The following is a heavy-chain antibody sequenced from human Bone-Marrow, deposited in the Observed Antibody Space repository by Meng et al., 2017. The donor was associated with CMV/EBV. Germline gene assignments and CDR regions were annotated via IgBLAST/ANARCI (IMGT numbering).Heavy chain of an antibody. D-gene: IGHD2-15*01. CDR2: ISSTSGYI. CDR1: GFTFSNYN. CDR3: AREPRIRGAFDI. V-gene: IGHV3-21*01. J-gene: IGHJ3*02. Sequence: GESLKISCVASGFTFSNYNMNWVRQAPGKGLEWVSSISSTSGYIYYADSLKGRFTISRDNAKNSLYLQMNSLRAEDTAVYYCAREPRIRGAFDIWGQGTMVTVSS.